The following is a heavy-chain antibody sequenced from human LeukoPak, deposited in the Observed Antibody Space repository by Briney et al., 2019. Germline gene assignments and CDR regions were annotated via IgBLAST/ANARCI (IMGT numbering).Heavy chain of an antibody. CDR1: GFTFSSYA. CDR3: ARGVNSDF. Sequence: GGSLRLSCAASGFTFSSYAMSWVRQAPGKGLEWVSVISGSGGSTYYADSVKGRFTISRDNGYQSLYLEMSSLSTEDTAVYYCARGVNSDFWGQGTLVTVSS. CDR2: ISGSGGST. J-gene: IGHJ4*02. V-gene: IGHV3-23*01. D-gene: IGHD5-24*01.